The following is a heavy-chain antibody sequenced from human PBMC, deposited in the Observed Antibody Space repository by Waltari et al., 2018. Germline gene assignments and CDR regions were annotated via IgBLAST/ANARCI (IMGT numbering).Heavy chain of an antibody. CDR2: IVPAGFT. CDR3: ARAPGVAAAAYFDY. Sequence: QVQLQESGPGLVKPSETLSLTCDVSGYSIDRGYFWGWIRQPPGKGLEWIGTIVPAGFTYYSPSLKGRVTMSVDKSKNQFSLNLSSVTAADTAGYYCARAPGVAAAAYFDYWGQGILVTVSS. V-gene: IGHV4-38-2*01. D-gene: IGHD6-13*01. CDR1: GYSIDRGYF. J-gene: IGHJ4*02.